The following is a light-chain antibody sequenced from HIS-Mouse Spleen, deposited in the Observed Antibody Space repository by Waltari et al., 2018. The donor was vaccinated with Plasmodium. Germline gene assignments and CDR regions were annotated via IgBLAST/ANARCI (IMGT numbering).Light chain of an antibody. Sequence: SYELTQPPSVSVSPGQTARITCSGDALPKTYACWYQQKSGQAPVLVIYEDSKRPYGIPERFSCSSSWTMATLTISGAQVEDEADYYCYSTDSSGNHRVFGGGTKLTVL. CDR3: YSTDSSGNHRV. CDR1: ALPKTY. J-gene: IGLJ3*02. CDR2: EDS. V-gene: IGLV3-10*01.